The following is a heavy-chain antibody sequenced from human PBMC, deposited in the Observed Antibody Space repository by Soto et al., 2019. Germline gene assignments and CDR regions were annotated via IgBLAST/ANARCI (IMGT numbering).Heavy chain of an antibody. CDR3: ARTWTDFWSGYYHFDY. CDR1: GYTFTSYG. Sequence: ASVKVSCKASGYTFTSYGISWVRQAPGQGLEWMGWISAYNGNTNYAQKLQGRATMTTDTSTSTAYMELRSLRSDDTAVYYCARTWTDFWSGYYHFDYWGQGTLVTVSS. V-gene: IGHV1-18*01. CDR2: ISAYNGNT. D-gene: IGHD3-3*01. J-gene: IGHJ4*02.